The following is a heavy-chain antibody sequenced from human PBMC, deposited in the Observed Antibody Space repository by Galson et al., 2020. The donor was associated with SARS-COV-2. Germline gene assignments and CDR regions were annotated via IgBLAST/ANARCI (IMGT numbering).Heavy chain of an antibody. D-gene: IGHD3-22*01. J-gene: IGHJ4*02. CDR2: ISSSSSYI. V-gene: IGHV3-21*01. CDR1: GFTSSSYS. CDR3: ARTRESGGYYVDY. Sequence: GGSLRLSCAASGFTSSSYSMNWVRQAPGKGLEWVSSISSSSSYIYYADSVKGRFTISRDNAKHSLYLQMNSLRAGDTAVYYCARTRESGGYYVDYWCQVSLVTVAA.